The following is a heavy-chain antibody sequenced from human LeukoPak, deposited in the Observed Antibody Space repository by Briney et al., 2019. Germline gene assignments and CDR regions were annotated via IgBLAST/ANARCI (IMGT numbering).Heavy chain of an antibody. V-gene: IGHV1-2*02. J-gene: IGHJ3*02. Sequence: GASVKVSCKASGYTFTGYYMHWVRQAPGQGLEWMGWINPNSGGTNYAQKFQGRVTMTRDTSISTAYMELSRLRSDDTAVYYCARKLYCSGGSCYPIAFDIWGQGTMVTVSS. CDR1: GYTFTGYY. CDR2: INPNSGGT. CDR3: ARKLYCSGGSCYPIAFDI. D-gene: IGHD2-15*01.